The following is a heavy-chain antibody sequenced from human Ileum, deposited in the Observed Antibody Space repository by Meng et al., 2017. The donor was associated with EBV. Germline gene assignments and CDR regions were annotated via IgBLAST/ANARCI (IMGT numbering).Heavy chain of an antibody. CDR1: RDNVSSNSAA. J-gene: IGHJ4*02. CDR2: TYYRSKWYN. D-gene: IGHD3-22*01. CDR3: ARDSSSSAYSPFDY. Sequence: QAQPQQAGPGLGKPSHNPSPPLAIPRDNVSSNSAAWNWIRQSPSRGLEWLGRTYYRSKWYNDYAVSVKSRITLNPDTSKNQFSLQLNSVTPEDTAVYYCARDSSSSAYSPFDYWGQGTLVTVSS. V-gene: IGHV6-1*01.